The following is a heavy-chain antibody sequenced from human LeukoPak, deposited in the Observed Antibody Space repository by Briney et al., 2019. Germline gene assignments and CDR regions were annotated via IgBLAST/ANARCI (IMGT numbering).Heavy chain of an antibody. D-gene: IGHD5-12*01. J-gene: IGHJ6*02. CDR1: GFTFTSYW. CDR3: ARGLRDRYGMDV. V-gene: IGHV3-74*01. CDR2: IKSDESTR. Sequence: GGSLRLSCAASGFTFTSYWMHWVRQAPGKGLVWVSRIKSDESTRDYTDFVKGRFTISRDNARNTVYLQINSLIAEDTAVYYCARGLRDRYGMDVWGQGTTVTVSS.